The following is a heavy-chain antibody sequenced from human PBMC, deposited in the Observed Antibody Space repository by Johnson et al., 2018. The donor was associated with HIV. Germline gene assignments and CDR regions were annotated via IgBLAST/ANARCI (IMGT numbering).Heavy chain of an antibody. CDR2: IYSGGTT. V-gene: IGHV3-66*01. D-gene: IGHD3-16*01. J-gene: IGHJ3*02. CDR3: AREAVPRGLQSAFGGAFDI. Sequence: VQLVASGGGLVQPGGSLRLSCAASGFTVSSNYMGWVRQAPGKGLEWVSVIYSGGTTYYVDSVKGRFTISRDNSKNTLYLQMNSLRAEDTAVYYCAREAVPRGLQSAFGGAFDIWGQGTMVTVAA. CDR1: GFTVSSNY.